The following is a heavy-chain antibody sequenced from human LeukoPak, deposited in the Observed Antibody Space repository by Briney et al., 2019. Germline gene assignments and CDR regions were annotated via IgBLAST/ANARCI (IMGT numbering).Heavy chain of an antibody. J-gene: IGHJ4*02. D-gene: IGHD6-13*01. V-gene: IGHV1-2*04. CDR1: GYTFTGYY. Sequence: ASVKVSCKASGYTFTGYYMHWVRQAPGQGLEWMGWINPNSGGTNYAQKFQGWVTMTRDTSISTAYMKLSRLRSDDTAVYYCAREPRHRSSSWYKKRSDYFDYWGQGTLVTVSS. CDR3: AREPRHRSSSWYKKRSDYFDY. CDR2: INPNSGGT.